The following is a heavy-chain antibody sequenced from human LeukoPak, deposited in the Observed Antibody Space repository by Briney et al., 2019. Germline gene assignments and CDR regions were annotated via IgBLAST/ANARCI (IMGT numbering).Heavy chain of an antibody. CDR3: ARDLYNWLDP. J-gene: IGHJ5*02. CDR2: IYYSGSI. CDR1: GYSISSSNW. Sequence: SETLSLTCAVSGYSISSSNWWGWIRQPPGKGLEWIGYIYYSGSIYYNPSLKSRVTMSVDTSKNQFSLKLSSVTPADTAVYYCARDLYNWLDPWGQGTLVTVSS. V-gene: IGHV4-28*03.